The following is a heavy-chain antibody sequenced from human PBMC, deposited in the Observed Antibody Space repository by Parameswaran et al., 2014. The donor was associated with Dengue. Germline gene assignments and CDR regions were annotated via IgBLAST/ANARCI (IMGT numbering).Heavy chain of an antibody. Sequence: VRQAPGKGLEWVSVIYSGGSTYYADSVKGRFTISRDNSKNTLYLQVNSLRAEDTAVYYCARDTVVVAAWAYWGQGTLVTVSS. J-gene: IGHJ4*02. CDR2: IYSGGST. D-gene: IGHD2-15*01. V-gene: IGHV3-66*01. CDR3: ARDTVVVAAWAY.